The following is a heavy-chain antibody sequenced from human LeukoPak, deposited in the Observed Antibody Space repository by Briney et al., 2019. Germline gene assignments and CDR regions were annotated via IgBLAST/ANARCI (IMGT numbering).Heavy chain of an antibody. V-gene: IGHV3-23*01. J-gene: IGHJ5*02. CDR3: AKDLDSSGKCSDWLDP. D-gene: IGHD1-26*01. CDR2: INDNGANT. Sequence: GGSLRLSCAASGFTFSCYGMNWVRQAPGKGLEGVSTINDNGANTHYADSVKGRFTISRDNSKNTLSLQMNSLRVEDTAVYYCAKDLDSSGKCSDWLDPWGQGTLVTVSS. CDR1: GFTFSCYG.